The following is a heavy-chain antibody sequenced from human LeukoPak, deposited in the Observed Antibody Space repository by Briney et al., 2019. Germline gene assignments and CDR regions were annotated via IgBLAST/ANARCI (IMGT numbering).Heavy chain of an antibody. V-gene: IGHV1-2*02. CDR1: GYTFTGYY. CDR2: INPNSGGT. CDR3: ARAYGSGSSYHPDY. D-gene: IGHD3-10*01. J-gene: IGHJ4*02. Sequence: ASVKVSCKASGYTFTGYYMHWVRQAPGQGLEWMGWINPNSGGTNYAQKFQDRVTLTRDTSISTAYMKLGSLRSDDTAIYYCARAYGSGSSYHPDYWGQGTLVTVSS.